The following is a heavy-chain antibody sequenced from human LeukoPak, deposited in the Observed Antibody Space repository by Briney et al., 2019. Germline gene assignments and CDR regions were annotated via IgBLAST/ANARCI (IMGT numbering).Heavy chain of an antibody. Sequence: GGSLRLSCAASGFTFSTYPMNWVRQAPGKGLEWVSYISSRSSTIYYADSVKGRFTISRDNAKNSLYLQMNSLRAEDTAVYYCAGSILTGYPNFDYWGQGTLVTVSS. CDR3: AGSILTGYPNFDY. V-gene: IGHV3-48*01. D-gene: IGHD3-9*01. CDR1: GFTFSTYP. CDR2: ISSRSSTI. J-gene: IGHJ4*02.